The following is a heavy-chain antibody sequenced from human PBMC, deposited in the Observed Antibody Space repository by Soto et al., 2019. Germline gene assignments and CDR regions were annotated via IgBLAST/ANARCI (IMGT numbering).Heavy chain of an antibody. J-gene: IGHJ4*02. CDR2: IYWDDDK. CDR1: GFSLTTSGVG. Sequence: QITLNESGPPLVKPRQTLTLTCTFSGFSLTTSGVGVGWIRQSPGKAPEWLALIYWDDDKRYSPSLKSRLTITKDTSKNQVVLTMADLDPADTATYYCAHRVLRTVFGLVTTTSIYFDFWCQGTPVAVSS. V-gene: IGHV2-5*02. CDR3: AHRVLRTVFGLVTTTSIYFDF. D-gene: IGHD3-3*01.